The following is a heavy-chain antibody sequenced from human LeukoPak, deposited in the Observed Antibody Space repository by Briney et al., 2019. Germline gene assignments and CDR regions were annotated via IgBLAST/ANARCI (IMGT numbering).Heavy chain of an antibody. CDR3: ARNIPHCSSTSCYTLLDY. Sequence: PSETLSLTCAVYGGSFSGYYWSWIRQPPGKGLEWIGSIYHSGSTYYNPSLKSRVTISVDTSKNQFSLKLSSVTAADTAVYYCARNIPHCSSTSCYTLLDYWGQGTLVTVSS. CDR2: IYHSGST. J-gene: IGHJ4*02. CDR1: GGSFSGYY. V-gene: IGHV4-34*01. D-gene: IGHD2-2*02.